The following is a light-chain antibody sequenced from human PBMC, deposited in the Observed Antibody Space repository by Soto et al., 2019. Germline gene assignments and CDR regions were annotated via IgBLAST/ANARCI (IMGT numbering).Light chain of an antibody. Sequence: IHWTQSPSSLSASVGEIVTVTRRASQGISTFLAWYQQKPGKAPKVLMYAASTLQSGVPSRFSGSGSGTDFTLTISSLQPEDSATYYCQQFNNYPLTFGGGTKVDIK. V-gene: IGKV1-9*01. CDR2: AAS. J-gene: IGKJ4*01. CDR1: QGISTF. CDR3: QQFNNYPLT.